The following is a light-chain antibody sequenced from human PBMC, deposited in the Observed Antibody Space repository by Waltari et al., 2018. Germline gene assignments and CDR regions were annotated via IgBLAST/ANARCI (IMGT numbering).Light chain of an antibody. Sequence: QSVLTQPPSVSGAPGQRVTIPCTGSSSNIGADYNVYWYRQVPGTAPKLLIYGNNNRPSGVPDRFSASKSGTSASLAITGLQAEDEADYYCQSYDTSLSGSEVFGTGTKVTVL. CDR3: QSYDTSLSGSEV. CDR1: SSNIGADYN. CDR2: GNN. V-gene: IGLV1-40*01. J-gene: IGLJ1*01.